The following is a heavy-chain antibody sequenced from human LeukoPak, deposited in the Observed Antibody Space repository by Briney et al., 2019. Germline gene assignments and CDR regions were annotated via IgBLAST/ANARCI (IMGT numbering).Heavy chain of an antibody. J-gene: IGHJ4*02. CDR2: ISAYNGNT. V-gene: IGHV1-18*01. Sequence: ASVKVSCKASGYTFTSYGISWVRQAPGQGLEWMGWISAYNGNTNYAQKLQGRVTMTTDTSTSTAYMELRSLRSDDTAVYCCAREPGGGYRGSYLGGEFDYWGQGTLVTVSS. CDR1: GYTFTSYG. CDR3: AREPGGGYRGSYLGGEFDY. D-gene: IGHD1-26*01.